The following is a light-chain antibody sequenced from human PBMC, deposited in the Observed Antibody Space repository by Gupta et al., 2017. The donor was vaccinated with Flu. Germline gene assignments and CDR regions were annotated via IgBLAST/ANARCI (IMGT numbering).Light chain of an antibody. CDR3: QQRSNWPPGYT. J-gene: IGKJ2*01. CDR2: DAS. Sequence: EIVLTQSPATLSLSPGERATLSCRASQSVSSYLAWYQQKPGQAPRLLIYDASSRATGIAARFSGSGSGTDFTLTISSLEPEDFAVYYCQQRSNWPPGYTFGQGTKLEIK. CDR1: QSVSSY. V-gene: IGKV3-11*01.